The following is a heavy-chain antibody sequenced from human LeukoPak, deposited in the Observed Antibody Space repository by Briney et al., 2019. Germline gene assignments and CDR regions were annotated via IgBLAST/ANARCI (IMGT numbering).Heavy chain of an antibody. Sequence: ASVKVSCKASGYTFTSYGISWVRQATGQGLEWMGWMNPNSGNTGYAQKFQGRVTMTRNTSISTAYMELSSLRSEDTAVYYYARKYSSGWKLSVFQHWGQGTLVTVSS. CDR3: ARKYSSGWKLSVFQH. CDR2: MNPNSGNT. D-gene: IGHD6-19*01. V-gene: IGHV1-8*02. CDR1: GYTFTSYG. J-gene: IGHJ1*01.